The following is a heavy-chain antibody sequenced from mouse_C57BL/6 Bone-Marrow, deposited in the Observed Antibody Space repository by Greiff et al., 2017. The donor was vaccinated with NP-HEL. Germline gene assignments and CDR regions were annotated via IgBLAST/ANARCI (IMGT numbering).Heavy chain of an antibody. CDR1: GYTFTDYY. CDR3: ARGGGYADWDFDV. J-gene: IGHJ1*03. D-gene: IGHD2-2*01. V-gene: IGHV1-19*01. CDR2: INPYNGGT. Sequence: EVQLQQSGPVLVKPGASVKMSCKASGYTFTDYYMNWVKQSHGKSLEWIGGINPYNGGTSYNQKFKGKATLTVDKSSSTAYMELNSLTSEDSAVYYCARGGGYADWDFDVGGTGTTVTVSS.